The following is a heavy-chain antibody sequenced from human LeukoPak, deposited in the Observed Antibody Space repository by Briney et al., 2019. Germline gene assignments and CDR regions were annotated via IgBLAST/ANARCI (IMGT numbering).Heavy chain of an antibody. V-gene: IGHV3-23*01. CDR3: AKDRGYGSGSSQDF. J-gene: IGHJ4*02. CDR2: ISDFGGST. CDR1: GFTFSSYA. D-gene: IGHD3-10*01. Sequence: PGGSLRLSCAASGFTFSSYAMTWVRQAPGKGLDWVSSISDFGGSTYYADSVKGRFTISRDNSKNTLYLQMNSLRAEDTAVYYCAKDRGYGSGSSQDFWGQGTLVTVSS.